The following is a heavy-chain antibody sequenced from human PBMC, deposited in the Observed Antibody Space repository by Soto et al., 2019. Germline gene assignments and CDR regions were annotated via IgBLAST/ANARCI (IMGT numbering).Heavy chain of an antibody. Sequence: QITLKESGPTLVKPTQTLTLTCTFSGFSLSTSGVGVGWIRQPPGKALEWLAVIYWDDDKRYSPSLKSRLTNTRDTSKNPVVLTLTNMDPVDTTTYYCARRSVVYSNYLFNWFDPWGQGTLVTVSS. CDR3: ARRSVVYSNYLFNWFDP. V-gene: IGHV2-5*02. D-gene: IGHD4-4*01. CDR1: GFSLSTSGVG. CDR2: IYWDDDK. J-gene: IGHJ5*02.